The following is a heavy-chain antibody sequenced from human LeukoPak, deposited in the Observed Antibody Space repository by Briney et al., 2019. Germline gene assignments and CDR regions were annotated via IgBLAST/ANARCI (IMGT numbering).Heavy chain of an antibody. CDR2: IYYSGST. V-gene: IGHV4-61*08. J-gene: IGHJ4*02. CDR1: GGSISSGGYY. Sequence: SETLSLTCTVSGGSISSGGYYWSWIRQHPGKGLEWIGYIYYSGSTYYNPSLKSRVTISVDTSKNQFSLKLSSATAADTAVYYCARGIAARLDYWGQGTLVTVSS. CDR3: ARGIAARLDY. D-gene: IGHD6-6*01.